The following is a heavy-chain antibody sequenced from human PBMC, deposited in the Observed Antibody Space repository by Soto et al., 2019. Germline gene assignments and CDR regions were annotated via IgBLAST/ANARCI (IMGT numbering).Heavy chain of an antibody. V-gene: IGHV3-7*01. J-gene: IGHJ6*03. CDR1: GFTFVNYC. Sequence: PGGSMRLSCAASGFTFVNYCMNWVRQAPGKGLEWVPNIKQNGTAKYYVDSVKGRFTISRDNAKNSLYLQMNSLRAEDTAVYYCARDLLRRNMDVWGKGTTVTVSS. CDR2: IKQNGTAK. CDR3: ARDLLRRNMDV.